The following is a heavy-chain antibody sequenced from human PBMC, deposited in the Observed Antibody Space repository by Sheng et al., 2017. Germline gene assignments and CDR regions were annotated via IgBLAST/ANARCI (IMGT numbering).Heavy chain of an antibody. CDR2: IIPIFGTA. D-gene: IGHD3-3*01. CDR1: GGTFSSYA. CDR3: ARAPLVGGGNWSGRLRSGIYFDY. V-gene: IGHV1-69*13. J-gene: IGHJ4*02. Sequence: QVQLVQSGAEVKKPGSSVKVSCKASGGTFSSYAISWVRQAPGQGLEWMGGIIPIFGTANYAQKFQGRVTITADESTSTAYMELSSLRSEDTAVYYCARAPLVGGGNWSGRLRSGIYFDYWGQGTLVTVSS.